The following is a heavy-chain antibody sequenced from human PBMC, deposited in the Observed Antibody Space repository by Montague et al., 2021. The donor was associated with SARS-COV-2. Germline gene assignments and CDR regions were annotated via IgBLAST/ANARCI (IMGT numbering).Heavy chain of an antibody. Sequence: SGSTNYNPSLKSRVTISVDTSKNQLSLRLRSVTAADTAVYYCVRVGVSNWYSFVDYGGQGTRVIVS. CDR3: VRVGVSNWYSFVDY. J-gene: IGHJ4*02. V-gene: IGHV4-59*01. D-gene: IGHD6-13*01. CDR2: SGST.